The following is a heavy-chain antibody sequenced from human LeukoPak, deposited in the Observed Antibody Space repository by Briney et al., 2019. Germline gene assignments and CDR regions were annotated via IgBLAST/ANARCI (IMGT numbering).Heavy chain of an antibody. CDR1: GGSISSHY. CDR2: IYYSGST. V-gene: IGHV4-59*11. Sequence: PSETLSLTCTVSGGSISSHYWSWIRQPPGQGLEWSGYIYYSGSTNYNPSLKNRVTISVDTSKNQFSLKLSSVTAADTAVYYCAKVLRRGWFGELLSRIDYWGQGTLVTVSS. D-gene: IGHD3-10*01. J-gene: IGHJ4*02. CDR3: AKVLRRGWFGELLSRIDY.